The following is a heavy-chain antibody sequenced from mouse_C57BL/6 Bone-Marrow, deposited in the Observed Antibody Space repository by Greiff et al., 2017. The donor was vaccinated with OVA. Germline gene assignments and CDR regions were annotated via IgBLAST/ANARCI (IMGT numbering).Heavy chain of an antibody. CDR1: GYTFTDYE. CDR3: TRSDGSSHDVFAY. J-gene: IGHJ3*01. V-gene: IGHV1-15*01. D-gene: IGHD1-1*01. CDR2: IDPETGGT. Sequence: VQLQQSGAELVRPGASVTLSCKASGYTFTDYEMHWVKQTPVHGLEWIGAIDPETGGTAYNQKFKGKAILTADKSSSTAYMELRSLTSEDSAVYYCTRSDGSSHDVFAYWGQGTLVTVSA.